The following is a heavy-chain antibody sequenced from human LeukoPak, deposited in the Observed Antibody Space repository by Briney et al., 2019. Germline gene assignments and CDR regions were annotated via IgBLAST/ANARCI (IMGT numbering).Heavy chain of an antibody. D-gene: IGHD3-3*01. J-gene: IGHJ4*02. Sequence: SETLSLTCAVYGGSFSGYYWSWIRQPPGKGLEWIGEINHSGSTNYNPSLKSRVTISVDTSKNQFSLKLSSVTAADTAVYYCARVPARRNYYDFWSGYGSSYSRYFDYWGQGTLVTVSS. V-gene: IGHV4-34*01. CDR3: ARVPARRNYYDFWSGYGSSYSRYFDY. CDR2: INHSGST. CDR1: GGSFSGYY.